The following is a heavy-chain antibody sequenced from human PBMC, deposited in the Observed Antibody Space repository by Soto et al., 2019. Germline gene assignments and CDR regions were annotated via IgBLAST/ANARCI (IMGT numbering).Heavy chain of an antibody. CDR2: INTDGSST. CDR3: AKGGGKTIDY. J-gene: IGHJ4*02. CDR1: GFTFSSYW. Sequence: EVQVVESGGGLVQPGGSLRLSCAASGFTFSSYWMHWVRQAPGKGLVWVSRINTDGSSTTYADSLKGRFTISRDNAKNTLYLQMNSLRAEDTAVYYCAKGGGKTIDYWGQGTLVTVSS. V-gene: IGHV3-74*01. D-gene: IGHD2-15*01.